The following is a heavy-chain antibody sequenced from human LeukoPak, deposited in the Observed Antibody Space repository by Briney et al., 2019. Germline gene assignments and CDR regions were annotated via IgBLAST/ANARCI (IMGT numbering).Heavy chain of an antibody. CDR1: GFTFSNYA. CDR2: IYYSGST. D-gene: IGHD1-26*01. V-gene: IGHV4-59*08. CDR3: ARHGGSYYVWFDP. J-gene: IGHJ5*02. Sequence: GSLRLSCAASGFTFSNYAMAWARQAPGKGLEWIGYIYYSGSTNYSPSLKSRVTISVDTSKNQFSLQLSSVTAADTAVYYCARHGGSYYVWFDPWGQGTLVTVSS.